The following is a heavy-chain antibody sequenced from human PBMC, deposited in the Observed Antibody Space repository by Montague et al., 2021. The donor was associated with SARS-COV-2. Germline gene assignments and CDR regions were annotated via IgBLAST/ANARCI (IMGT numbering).Heavy chain of an antibody. CDR3: AGRPTPSYSSGWYLFYYAMDV. CDR2: IYYSGST. Sequence: SETLSLTCAVSGGSINSYYWSWIRQPPGKGLEWIGYIYYSGSTIYNPSLKSRVTISIDTSKNQFSLKLNSVTAADTAVYYCAGRPTPSYSSGWYLFYYAMDVGGKGTTVTVSS. V-gene: IGHV4-59*01. D-gene: IGHD6-19*01. CDR1: GGSINSYY. J-gene: IGHJ6*04.